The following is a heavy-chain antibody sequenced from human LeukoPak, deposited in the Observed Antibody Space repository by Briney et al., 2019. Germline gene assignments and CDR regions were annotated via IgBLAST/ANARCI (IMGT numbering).Heavy chain of an antibody. Sequence: SETLSLTCAVYGGSFSGYYWSWIRRPPGKGLEWIGEINHSGSTNYNPSLKSRVTISVDTSKNQFSLKLSSVTAADTAVYYCAREITSSGYYSGFDYWGQGTLVTVSS. CDR1: GGSFSGYY. CDR2: INHSGST. D-gene: IGHD3-22*01. J-gene: IGHJ4*02. CDR3: AREITSSGYYSGFDY. V-gene: IGHV4-34*01.